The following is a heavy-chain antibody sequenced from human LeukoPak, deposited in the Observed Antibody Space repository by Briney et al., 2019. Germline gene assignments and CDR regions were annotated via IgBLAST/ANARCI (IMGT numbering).Heavy chain of an antibody. J-gene: IGHJ4*02. V-gene: IGHV3-23*01. CDR2: ISGSGGST. Sequence: GSLRLSCAASGFTFSRYAMSWVRRAPGKGLEWVSAISGSGGSTYYADSVKGRFTISRDNSKNTLYLQMNSLRAEDTAVYYCAKDYEWELLGGGYWGQGTLVTVSS. D-gene: IGHD1-26*01. CDR1: GFTFSRYA. CDR3: AKDYEWELLGGGY.